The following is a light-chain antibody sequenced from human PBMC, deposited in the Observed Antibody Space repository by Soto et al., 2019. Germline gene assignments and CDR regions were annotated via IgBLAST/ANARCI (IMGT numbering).Light chain of an antibody. V-gene: IGKV3-15*01. CDR1: QSVSSN. Sequence: EIVMTQSPATLSVSPGERATLSCRAGQSVSSNLAWYQQKPGQAPRLLIYDASTRATGIPVRFSGSGSGTEFTLTISSLRSEDFAVYYCQQYANWPPFTFGPGTKVDIK. CDR2: DAS. CDR3: QQYANWPPFT. J-gene: IGKJ3*01.